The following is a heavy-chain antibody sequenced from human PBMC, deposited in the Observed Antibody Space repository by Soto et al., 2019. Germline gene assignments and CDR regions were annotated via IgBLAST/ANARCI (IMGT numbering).Heavy chain of an antibody. CDR3: ARSVGYSSGPTNY. J-gene: IGHJ4*02. CDR1: GLSFSSYA. V-gene: IGHV3-23*01. CDR2: ISGSGGST. Sequence: PGGSMRLSCAASGLSFSSYAMTWVRQAPGKGLEWVPVISGSGGSTYFADSVKGRFTISRDNSKNTLYLQMNSLRAEDTAVYYCARSVGYSSGPTNYWGQGTLVTVS. D-gene: IGHD6-19*01.